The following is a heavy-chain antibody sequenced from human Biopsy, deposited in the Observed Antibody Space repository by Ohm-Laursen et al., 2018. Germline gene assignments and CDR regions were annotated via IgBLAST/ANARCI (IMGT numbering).Heavy chain of an antibody. CDR1: GGTFSNYG. V-gene: IGHV1-69*04. D-gene: IGHD3-10*01. CDR3: ASGDIGGIGLDV. Sequence: SSVKVSCKAPGGTFSNYGVNWVRQVPGQGLDWMGRIIPILGTVDYGQNFQGRVTIRADTSTTFLELTSLRYDDTAVYYCASGDIGGIGLDVWGLGTTVTVSS. J-gene: IGHJ6*02. CDR2: IIPILGTV.